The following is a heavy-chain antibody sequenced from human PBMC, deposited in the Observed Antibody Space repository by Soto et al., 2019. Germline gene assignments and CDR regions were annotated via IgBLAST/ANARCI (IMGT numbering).Heavy chain of an antibody. CDR1: GGSFSGYY. J-gene: IGHJ6*02. Sequence: SETLSLTCAVYGGSFSGYYWSWIRQPPGKGLEWIGEINHSGSTNYNPSLKSRVTISVDTSKNQFSLKLSSVTAADTAVYYCARGRRVSTTRNYYYYGMDVWGQGTTVTVSS. CDR3: ARGRRVSTTRNYYYYGMDV. V-gene: IGHV4-34*01. D-gene: IGHD1-7*01. CDR2: INHSGST.